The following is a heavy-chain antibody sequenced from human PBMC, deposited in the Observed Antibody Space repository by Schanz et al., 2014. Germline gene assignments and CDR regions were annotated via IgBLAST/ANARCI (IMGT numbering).Heavy chain of an antibody. CDR3: VRDSFFAFDY. CDR1: GFTFSDYY. D-gene: IGHD3-3*01. J-gene: IGHJ4*02. Sequence: EVQLLESGGGLVQPGGSLRLSCAASGFTFSDYYINWIRQAPGKGLEWVSYVSRSTPDIYYADSVKGRFTMSRDNAKNSVFLQMNSLRAEDTAVYYCVRDSFFAFDYWGQGTLVTVSS. V-gene: IGHV3-48*01. CDR2: VSRSTPDI.